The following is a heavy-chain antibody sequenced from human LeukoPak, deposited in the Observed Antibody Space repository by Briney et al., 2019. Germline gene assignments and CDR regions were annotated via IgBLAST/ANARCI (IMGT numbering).Heavy chain of an antibody. V-gene: IGHV1-69*06. CDR2: IIPIFGTA. CDR3: ARGTPPDY. Sequence: ASVNLCCTASGGTFSSYAIRWVRQAPGQGLEWKGGIIPIFGTANYAQKSQGRGTTTADKSTSTAYMERSSLRSEDMAVYYCARGTPPDYWGQGTLVAVRS. CDR1: GGTFSSYA. J-gene: IGHJ4*02.